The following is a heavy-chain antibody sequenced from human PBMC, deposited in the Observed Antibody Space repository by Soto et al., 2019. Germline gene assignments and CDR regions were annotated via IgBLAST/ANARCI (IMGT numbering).Heavy chain of an antibody. V-gene: IGHV3-53*04. J-gene: IGHJ3*02. Sequence: PGGSLRLSCAASGFTVSSNYMSWVRQAPGKGLEWVSVIYSGGSTYYADSVKGRFTISRHNSKNTLYLQMNSLRAEDTAVYYCAREGWDYCSGGSCYHDAFDIWGQGTMVTVSS. CDR1: GFTVSSNY. D-gene: IGHD2-15*01. CDR3: AREGWDYCSGGSCYHDAFDI. CDR2: IYSGGST.